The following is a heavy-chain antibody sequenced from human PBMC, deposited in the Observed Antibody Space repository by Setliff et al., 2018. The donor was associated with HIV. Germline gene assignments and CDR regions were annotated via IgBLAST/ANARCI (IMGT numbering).Heavy chain of an antibody. J-gene: IGHJ3*02. CDR2: IKQDGTQI. CDR1: GFAFNVYW. CDR3: ARDVKTYDI. V-gene: IGHV3-7*01. Sequence: GGSLRLSCAASGFAFNVYWMSWVRQAPGKGLEWVANIKQDGTQIHYVDSVKGRFTISRDNAKNSLYLEMNSLRAEDTAVYYCARDVKTYDIWGQGTMVTVSS.